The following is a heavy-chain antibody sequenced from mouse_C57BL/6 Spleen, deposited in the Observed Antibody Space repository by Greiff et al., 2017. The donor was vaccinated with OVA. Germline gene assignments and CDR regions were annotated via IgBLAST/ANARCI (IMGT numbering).Heavy chain of an antibody. Sequence: VKLQQPGAELVRPGSSVKLSCKASGYTFTSYWMHWVKQRPIQGLEWIGNIDPSDSETHYNQKFKDKATLTVDKSSSTAYMQLSSLTSEDSAVYYCARERTAQATVDYWGQGTTLTVSS. V-gene: IGHV1-52*01. D-gene: IGHD3-2*02. CDR3: ARERTAQATVDY. CDR2: IDPSDSET. J-gene: IGHJ2*01. CDR1: GYTFTSYW.